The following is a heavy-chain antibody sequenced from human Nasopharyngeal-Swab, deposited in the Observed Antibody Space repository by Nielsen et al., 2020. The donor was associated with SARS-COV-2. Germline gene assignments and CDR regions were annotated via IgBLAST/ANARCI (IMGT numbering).Heavy chain of an antibody. J-gene: IGHJ4*02. CDR1: GFTFDDFT. Sequence: GESLKISCSASGFTFDDFTMHWVRQAPGKGLEWVSLITWDGDSTSYGDSVKGRFTMSRDNTENSLYLEMNSQRTEDTALYYCAKAGGTTVAFDSWGQGTLVTVSS. V-gene: IGHV3-43*01. CDR3: AKAGGTTVAFDS. D-gene: IGHD4-23*01. CDR2: ITWDGDST.